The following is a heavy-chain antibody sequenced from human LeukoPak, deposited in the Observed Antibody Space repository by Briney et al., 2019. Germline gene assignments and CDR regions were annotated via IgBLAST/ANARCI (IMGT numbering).Heavy chain of an antibody. V-gene: IGHV4-39*01. CDR1: GGSISSSSYY. CDR2: IYYSGST. D-gene: IGHD1-26*01. Sequence: NPSETLSLTCIVSGGSISSSSYYWGWIRQPPGKGLEWIGSIYYSGSTYYNPSPKSRVTISVDTSKNQFSLKLSSVTAADTAVYYCARHRSGSYYSALDIWGQGTMVTVSS. CDR3: ARHRSGSYYSALDI. J-gene: IGHJ3*02.